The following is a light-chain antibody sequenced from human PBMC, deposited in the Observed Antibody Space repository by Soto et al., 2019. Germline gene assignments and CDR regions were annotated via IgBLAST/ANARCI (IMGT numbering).Light chain of an antibody. CDR2: LAS. CDR3: MQGVQMPPIT. Sequence: DIVMTQSPLSLPVTPGEPASISRRSSQSLQHSNGYNYLDWYFQKPGQSPQLLIHLASNRASGVPVRFSGSGSGTDFTLNISSVEAEDVGLYYCMQGVQMPPITFGQGTRLEIK. V-gene: IGKV2-28*01. CDR1: QSLQHSNGYNY. J-gene: IGKJ5*01.